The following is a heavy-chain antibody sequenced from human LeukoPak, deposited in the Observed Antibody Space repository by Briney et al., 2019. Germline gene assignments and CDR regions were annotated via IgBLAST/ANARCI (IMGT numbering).Heavy chain of an antibody. CDR2: ISSSSSYI. CDR3: ARENDYGFFGI. CDR1: GFTFSRSW. J-gene: IGHJ3*02. D-gene: IGHD4-17*01. V-gene: IGHV3-21*01. Sequence: GGSLRLSCAASGFTFSRSWMSWVRQAPGKGLEWVSSISSSSSYIYYADSVKGRFTISRDNAKNSLYLQMNSLRAEDTAVYYYARENDYGFFGIWGQGTMVTVSS.